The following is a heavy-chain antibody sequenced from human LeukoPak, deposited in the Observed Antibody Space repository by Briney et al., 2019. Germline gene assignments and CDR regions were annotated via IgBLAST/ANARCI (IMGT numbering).Heavy chain of an antibody. J-gene: IGHJ4*02. Sequence: SQTLSLTCTVSGASISNYYWNWIRQPPGKGPEWTGYIYYTGSANYNPSLKSRVTISGDTSKNQFSLNLTSVTAADTAVYYCARCTGVVRGLDYWGQGTLVTVSS. V-gene: IGHV4-59*01. CDR1: GASISNYY. CDR3: ARCTGVVRGLDY. D-gene: IGHD2-21*01. CDR2: IYYTGSA.